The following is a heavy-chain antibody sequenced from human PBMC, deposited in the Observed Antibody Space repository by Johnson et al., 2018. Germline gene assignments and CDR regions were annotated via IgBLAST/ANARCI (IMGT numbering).Heavy chain of an antibody. V-gene: IGHV3-66*03. Sequence: EVQLVESGGGLIQPGGSLRLSCAASGFTVSSNYMSWVRQPPGKGLEWVSVIYSGGITYYADTVTGRFTISRDNSKNTLYLQMNSLRPEDTAVYYCAREGRRRITYSYDTSKYYYYMDVWGKGTTVTVSS. CDR3: AREGRRRITYSYDTSKYYYYMDV. CDR1: GFTVSSNY. CDR2: IYSGGIT. D-gene: IGHD3-22*01. J-gene: IGHJ6*03.